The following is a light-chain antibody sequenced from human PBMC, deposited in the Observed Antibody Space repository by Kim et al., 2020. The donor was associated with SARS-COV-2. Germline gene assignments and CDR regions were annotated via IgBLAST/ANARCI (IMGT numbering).Light chain of an antibody. V-gene: IGLV4-69*01. CDR2: NNSDGTH. CDR3: QTWATGMQV. Sequence: SVRLTCTLSSGHSAYAIAWHQLQPGKGPRFLLKNNSDGTHTKGDGIPDRFSGSNSGAERYLIISSLHSEDEADYYCQTWATGMQVFGGGTQLTVL. CDR1: SGHSAYA. J-gene: IGLJ3*02.